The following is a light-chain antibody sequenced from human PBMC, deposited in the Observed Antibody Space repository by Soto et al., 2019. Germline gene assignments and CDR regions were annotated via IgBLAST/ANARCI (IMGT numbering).Light chain of an antibody. Sequence: EIVLTQSPGTLSLSPGERATLSCRASQSVSSSYLAWYQQKPGQAPRLLIYGASSRATGIPDRFSGSGSGTDFTLTLTRLQPEDFAVYYCQQYNNWPPTPFGPGTKVDIK. CDR2: GAS. CDR1: QSVSSSY. CDR3: QQYNNWPPTP. J-gene: IGKJ3*01. V-gene: IGKV3-20*01.